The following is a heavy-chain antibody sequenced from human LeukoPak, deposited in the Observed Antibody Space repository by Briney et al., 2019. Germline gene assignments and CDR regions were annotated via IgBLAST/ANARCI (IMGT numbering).Heavy chain of an antibody. D-gene: IGHD6-13*01. CDR1: RFTFRNYW. CDR2: INEGGNEK. V-gene: IGHV3-7*03. J-gene: IGHJ4*02. Sequence: GGSLRLSCAASRFTFRNYWMSWVRQVPGKGREWVVNINEGGNEKNYVDSVKGRLTASRDNAQNSLYLQMNSLRVEDTAVYYCARHPNSNWDYWGEGTLVTVSS. CDR3: ARHPNSNWDY.